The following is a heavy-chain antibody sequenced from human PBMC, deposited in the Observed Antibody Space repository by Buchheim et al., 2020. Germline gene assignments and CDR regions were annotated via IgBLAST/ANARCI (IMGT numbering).Heavy chain of an antibody. D-gene: IGHD5-12*01. CDR1: GFTFSSYW. Sequence: EVQLVESGGGLVQPGGSLRLSCAASGFTFSSYWMSWVRQAPGKGLEWVANITQDGREKYYVDSVKGRFTISRDNAKNSLYLQMNSLRAEDTAVYYCARDVEWLRFRHGLWYFDLWGRGTL. V-gene: IGHV3-7*01. CDR3: ARDVEWLRFRHGLWYFDL. J-gene: IGHJ2*01. CDR2: ITQDGREK.